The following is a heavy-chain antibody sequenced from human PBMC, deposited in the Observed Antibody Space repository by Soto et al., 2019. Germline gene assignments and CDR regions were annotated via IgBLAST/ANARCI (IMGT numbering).Heavy chain of an antibody. V-gene: IGHV4-30-2*01. Sequence: PSETLSLTCAVSGGSISSGGYSWSWIRQPPGKGLEWIGYIYHSGSTYYNPSLKSRVTISVDRSKNQFSLKLSSVTAADTAVYYCARVSGDFGSGYYSLFDPWGQGTLVTVYS. J-gene: IGHJ5*02. CDR2: IYHSGST. CDR1: GGSISSGGYS. CDR3: ARVSGDFGSGYYSLFDP. D-gene: IGHD3-3*01.